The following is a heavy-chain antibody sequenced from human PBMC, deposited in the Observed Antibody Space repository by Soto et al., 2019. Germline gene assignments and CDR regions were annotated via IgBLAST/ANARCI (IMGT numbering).Heavy chain of an antibody. Sequence: SETLSLTCTVSGGSISSYYWSWIRQPPGKGLEWIGYIYYSGSTNYNPSLKSRVTISVDTSKNQFSLKLSSVTAADTAVYYCERGGSRRSYPYDWFDTWGQGTLATVSS. J-gene: IGHJ5*02. D-gene: IGHD2-2*01. CDR3: ERGGSRRSYPYDWFDT. V-gene: IGHV4-59*01. CDR2: IYYSGST. CDR1: GGSISSYY.